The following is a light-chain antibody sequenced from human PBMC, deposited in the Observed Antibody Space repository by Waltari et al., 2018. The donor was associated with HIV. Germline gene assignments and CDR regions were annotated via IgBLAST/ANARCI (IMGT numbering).Light chain of an antibody. Sequence: SSELAQDPAVSVALGQTVRITCQGDSVRSYYASWYQQKPGQAPVLVVYGENKRPSGIPDRFSGSRSGNTASLTIAGAQTEDEADYYCNSWDSSGHWFFGGGTKVTVL. CDR3: NSWDSSGHWF. V-gene: IGLV3-19*01. J-gene: IGLJ3*02. CDR1: SVRSYY. CDR2: GEN.